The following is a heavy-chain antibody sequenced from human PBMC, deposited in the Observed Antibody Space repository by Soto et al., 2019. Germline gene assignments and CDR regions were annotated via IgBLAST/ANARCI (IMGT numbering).Heavy chain of an antibody. Sequence: GGSLRLSCAASVFTFSSYSMNWVRQARGKGLEWVSYISSSSSTIYYADSVKGRFTISRDNSKNTLYLQMNSLRAEDTAVSYCASPIEGSSWPRVGYGGQEPLVTVSS. J-gene: IGHJ4*02. CDR1: VFTFSSYS. D-gene: IGHD6-13*01. CDR3: ASPIEGSSWPRVGY. CDR2: ISSSSSTI. V-gene: IGHV3-48*01.